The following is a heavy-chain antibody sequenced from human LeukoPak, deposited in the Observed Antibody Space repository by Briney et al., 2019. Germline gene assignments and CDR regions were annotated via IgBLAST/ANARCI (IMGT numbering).Heavy chain of an antibody. Sequence: PGGYLSLSCATSGFTFNKYAMTWVRQAPGKGLEWVSAISATTGITYYADSVKGRVTVSRDDSKSTLHLRMTGLRAEDTAVYYCAKTLYEMLDPEKYGANVFDYWSQGSQVIVSS. J-gene: IGHJ4*02. CDR2: ISATTGIT. CDR1: GFTFNKYA. D-gene: IGHD4-17*01. V-gene: IGHV3-23*01. CDR3: AKTLYEMLDPEKYGANVFDY.